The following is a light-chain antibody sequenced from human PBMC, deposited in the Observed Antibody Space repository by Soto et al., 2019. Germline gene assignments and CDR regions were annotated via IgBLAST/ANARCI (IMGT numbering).Light chain of an antibody. CDR1: SSDVGEYKY. Sequence: QSALTQPASVSGSPGQSITISCTEISSDVGEYKYVSWYQQNPGKAPKLMLYDVNKRPSGVPDRFSGSKSGNTASLTVSGLQAEDEADYYCSSYAGGNNWVFGGGTKLTVL. V-gene: IGLV2-8*01. CDR3: SSYAGGNNWV. CDR2: DVN. J-gene: IGLJ3*02.